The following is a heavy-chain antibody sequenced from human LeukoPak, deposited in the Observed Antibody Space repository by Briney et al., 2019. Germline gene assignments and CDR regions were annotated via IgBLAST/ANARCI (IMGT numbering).Heavy chain of an antibody. Sequence: SETLSLTCAVYGGSFSGYYWSWIRQPPGKGLEWIGEINHSGSTNYNPSLKSRVTISVDTSKNQFSLKLSSVTAADTAVYYCARASGGSGKGAAYWGQGTLVTVSS. D-gene: IGHD3-10*01. J-gene: IGHJ4*02. CDR3: ARASGGSGKGAAY. CDR2: INHSGST. V-gene: IGHV4-34*01. CDR1: GGSFSGYY.